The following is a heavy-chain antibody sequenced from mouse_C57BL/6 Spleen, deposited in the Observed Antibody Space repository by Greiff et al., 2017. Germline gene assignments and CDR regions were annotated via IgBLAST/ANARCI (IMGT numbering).Heavy chain of an antibody. CDR3: ARGDYSLYAMDY. CDR1: GYTFPSYW. V-gene: IGHV1-55*01. J-gene: IGHJ4*01. CDR2: IYPGSGST. Sequence: QVQLQQPGAELVKPGASVKMSCKASGYTFPSYWITWVKQRPGQGLEWIGDIYPGSGSTNYNEKFKSKATLTVDTSSSTAYMQLSSLTSEDSAVYYCARGDYSLYAMDYWGQGTSVTVSS. D-gene: IGHD2-12*01.